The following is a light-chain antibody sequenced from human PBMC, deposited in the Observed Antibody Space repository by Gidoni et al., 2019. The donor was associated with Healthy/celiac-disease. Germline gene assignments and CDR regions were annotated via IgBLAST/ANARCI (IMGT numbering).Light chain of an antibody. CDR2: GNS. J-gene: IGLJ2*01. CDR1: SPNTGAGYD. CDR3: QSYDSSLSGSV. V-gene: IGLV1-40*01. Sequence: QSVLTQPPSVAGAPGQRVTISCTGSSPNTGAGYDVHWYQQLPGTAPKLLLYGNSNRPSGVPDRFSGSKSGTSASLSITGLQAEDEADYYCQSYDSSLSGSVFGGGTKLTVL.